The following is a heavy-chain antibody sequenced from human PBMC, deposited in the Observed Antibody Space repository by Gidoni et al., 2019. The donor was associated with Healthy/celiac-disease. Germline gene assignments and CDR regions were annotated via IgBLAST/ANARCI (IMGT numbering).Heavy chain of an antibody. CDR3: ARDLVSLDYGDYYFDY. Sequence: EVQLVESGGGLVKPGGSLRLSCAAAGLTFRSYSLNWFRQAPGKGLEWVSSISSSSSYIYYADSVKGRFTISRDNAKNSLYLQMNSLRAEDTAVYYCARDLVSLDYGDYYFDYWGQGTLVTVSS. D-gene: IGHD4-17*01. CDR1: GLTFRSYS. J-gene: IGHJ4*02. CDR2: ISSSSSYI. V-gene: IGHV3-21*01.